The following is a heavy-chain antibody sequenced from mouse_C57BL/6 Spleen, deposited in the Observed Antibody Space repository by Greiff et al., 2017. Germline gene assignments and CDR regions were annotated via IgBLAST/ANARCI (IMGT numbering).Heavy chain of an antibody. D-gene: IGHD1-1*01. CDR3: ARNYGSSHYYAMDD. CDR2: ISSGGSYT. J-gene: IGHJ4*01. Sequence: EVMLVASGGDLVKPGGSLKLSCAATGFTFSSYGMSWVRQTPDKRLEWVATISSGGSYTYSPDSVKGRFTISRDNAKNTLYLQMSSLKSEDTAMYYCARNYGSSHYYAMDDWGQGTSVTVSS. CDR1: GFTFSSYG. V-gene: IGHV5-6*01.